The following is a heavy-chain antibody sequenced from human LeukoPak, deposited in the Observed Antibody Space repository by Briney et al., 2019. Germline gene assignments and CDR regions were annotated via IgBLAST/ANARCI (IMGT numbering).Heavy chain of an antibody. CDR3: AKVVTPTRYYYDSSGYCGFDY. D-gene: IGHD3-22*01. V-gene: IGHV3-30*18. CDR2: ISYDGSNK. CDR1: GFAFSSYG. J-gene: IGHJ4*02. Sequence: GGPLRLSCAASGFAFSSYGMHWVRQAPGKGLEWVAVISYDGSNKYYADSVKGRFTISRDNSKNTLYLQMNSLRAEDTAVYYCAKVVTPTRYYYDSSGYCGFDYWGQGTLVTVSS.